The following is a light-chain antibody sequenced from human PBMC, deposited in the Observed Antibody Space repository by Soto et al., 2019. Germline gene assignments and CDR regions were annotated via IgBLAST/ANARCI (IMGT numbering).Light chain of an antibody. J-gene: IGKJ1*01. Sequence: VLTQSPGTLSLSPGEGATLSCRASQRVASDLAWYLQKPGQPPRLLIYDASIRATGIPARISGSGSERDFTLTISRLEPEDAAVYYCQQYLNSPRTFGQGTKLEIK. CDR1: QRVASD. CDR3: QQYLNSPRT. V-gene: IGKV3-20*01. CDR2: DAS.